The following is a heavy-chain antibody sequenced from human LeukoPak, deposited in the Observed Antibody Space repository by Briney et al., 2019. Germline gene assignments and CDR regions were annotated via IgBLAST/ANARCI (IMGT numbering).Heavy chain of an antibody. D-gene: IGHD3-9*01. CDR1: GGTFSSYA. Sequence: GASVKVSCKASGGTFSSYAISWVRQAPGQGLEWMGGIIPIFGTANYAQKFQGRVTITAGKSTSTAYMELSSLRSEDTAVYYCAREGYYDILTGYQYYFDYWGQGTLVTVSS. J-gene: IGHJ4*02. CDR2: IIPIFGTA. V-gene: IGHV1-69*06. CDR3: AREGYYDILTGYQYYFDY.